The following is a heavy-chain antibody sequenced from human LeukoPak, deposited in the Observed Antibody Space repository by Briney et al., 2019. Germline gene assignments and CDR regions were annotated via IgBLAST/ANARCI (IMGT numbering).Heavy chain of an antibody. CDR2: IYYSGST. CDR3: ARSDGSGNFDY. J-gene: IGHJ4*02. D-gene: IGHD3-10*01. Sequence: SETLSLTCTVSGGSISSSSYYWGWIRQPPGKGLEWIGSIYYSGSTYYNPSLKSRVTISVDTSKNQFSLKLSSVTAADTAVYYCARSDGSGNFDYWGQGTLVTVSS. V-gene: IGHV4-39*07. CDR1: GGSISSSSYY.